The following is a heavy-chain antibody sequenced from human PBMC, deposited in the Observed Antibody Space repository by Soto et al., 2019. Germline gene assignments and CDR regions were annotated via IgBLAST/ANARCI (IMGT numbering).Heavy chain of an antibody. CDR3: ARGRELRYFDWLLSPIDY. CDR1: GWSFSGYY. D-gene: IGHD3-9*01. Sequence: PSETLSLTCAVYGWSFSGYYWSWIRQPPGKGLEWIGEINHSGSTNYNPSLKSRVTISVDTSKNQFSLKLSSVTAADTAVYYCARGRELRYFDWLLSPIDYWGQGTLVTVSS. CDR2: INHSGST. J-gene: IGHJ4*02. V-gene: IGHV4-34*01.